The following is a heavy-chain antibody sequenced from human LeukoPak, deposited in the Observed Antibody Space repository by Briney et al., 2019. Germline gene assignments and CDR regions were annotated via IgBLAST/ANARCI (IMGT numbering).Heavy chain of an antibody. CDR3: AKTGSSGLPPFDY. CDR2: IYSGGST. J-gene: IGHJ4*02. D-gene: IGHD6-19*01. V-gene: IGHV3-53*04. CDR1: GFTVSSNY. Sequence: GGSLRLSCAASGFTVSSNYMSWVRQAPGKGLEWVSVIYSGGSTYYADSVKGRFTISRHNSKNTLCLQMNSLRAEDTAVYYCAKTGSSGLPPFDYWGQGTLVTVSS.